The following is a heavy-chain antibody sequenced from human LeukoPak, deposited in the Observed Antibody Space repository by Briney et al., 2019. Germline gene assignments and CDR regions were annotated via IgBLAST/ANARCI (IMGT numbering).Heavy chain of an antibody. D-gene: IGHD2-15*01. Sequence: PGGSLRLSCAASGFTFNISAMHWVRQAPGKGLEWVAVVSYDATNKYYADSVKGRFTISRDNSQNTLHLQMTGLRVADTAIYYCARYQVQHCSDGSGYAIDNWGPGTLVAVSS. V-gene: IGHV3-30*04. CDR2: VSYDATNK. CDR1: GFTFNISA. CDR3: ARYQVQHCSDGSGYAIDN. J-gene: IGHJ4*02.